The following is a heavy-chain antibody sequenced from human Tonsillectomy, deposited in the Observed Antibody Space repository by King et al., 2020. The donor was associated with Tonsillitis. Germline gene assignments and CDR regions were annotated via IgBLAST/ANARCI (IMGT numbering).Heavy chain of an antibody. D-gene: IGHD5-24*01. Sequence: VQLVESGGGVVQPGRSLRLSCAASGFTFSSYDMYWVRQAPGKGLEWVAVISFDGSYKYYADSVTGRFTISRDNSKNTLYLQMNSLRAEDTAVYYCARDRDGYISDYWGQGTLVTVSS. V-gene: IGHV3-33*05. CDR2: ISFDGSYK. J-gene: IGHJ4*02. CDR1: GFTFSSYD. CDR3: ARDRDGYISDY.